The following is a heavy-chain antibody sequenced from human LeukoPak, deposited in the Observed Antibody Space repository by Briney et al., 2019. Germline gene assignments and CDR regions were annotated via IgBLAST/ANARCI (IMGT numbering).Heavy chain of an antibody. V-gene: IGHV4-38-2*01. D-gene: IGHD4/OR15-4a*01. CDR3: ARHQVSEWCSDAFDI. CDR1: GYSISSGYY. CDR2: MYHSGST. J-gene: IGHJ3*02. Sequence: PSETLSLTCVVSGYSISSGYYWGWIRQPPGKGLEWIGSMYHSGSTYYNPSLKSRVTISVDTSKNQFSLKLSYVTAADTAVYYCARHQVSEWCSDAFDIWGQGTMVTVSS.